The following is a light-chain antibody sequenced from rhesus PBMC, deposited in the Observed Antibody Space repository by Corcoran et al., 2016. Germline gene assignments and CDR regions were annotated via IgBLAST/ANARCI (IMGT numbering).Light chain of an antibody. J-gene: IGLJ1*01. CDR2: EVS. Sequence: QAAPTQSPSVSGSHGQSVTIACTGTSSDIGGSNRVSWYQHHPGRAPKLMIYEVSKRPSGVSDRFSGSKSANTASLTISGLQAEDEADYYCSSTGTITTYTFGVGTRLTVL. CDR3: SSTGTITTYT. V-gene: IGLV2-13*02. CDR1: SSDIGGSNR.